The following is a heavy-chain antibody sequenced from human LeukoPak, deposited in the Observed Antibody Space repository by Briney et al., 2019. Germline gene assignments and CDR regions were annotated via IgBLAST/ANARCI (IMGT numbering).Heavy chain of an antibody. CDR1: GHSISSYY. Sequence: SETLSLTCTVSGHSISSYYWSWIRQPPGKGLEWIGYIYYTGSTNCNPSLKSRVTMSVDTSKNQFSLKLNSVTAADTAAYYCARGLRSSSWFFDYWGQGTLVTVSS. CDR2: IYYTGST. D-gene: IGHD6-13*01. J-gene: IGHJ4*02. CDR3: ARGLRSSSWFFDY. V-gene: IGHV4-59*01.